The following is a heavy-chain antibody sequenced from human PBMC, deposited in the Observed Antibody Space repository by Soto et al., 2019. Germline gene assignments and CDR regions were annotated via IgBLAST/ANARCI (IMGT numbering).Heavy chain of an antibody. CDR1: GFTFSSYA. J-gene: IGHJ4*02. V-gene: IGHV3-23*01. D-gene: IGHD2-21*01. CDR3: AKPPYD. CDR2: ISGSGAGT. Sequence: VQLLESGGGLVQPGGSLSLSCAASGFTFSSYAMSWVRQAPGKRLEWVSAISGSGAGTYYADSVKGRFTISRDNSKNTLYLQMNGVRADDTAVYYCAKPPYDWGQGTLVTVSS.